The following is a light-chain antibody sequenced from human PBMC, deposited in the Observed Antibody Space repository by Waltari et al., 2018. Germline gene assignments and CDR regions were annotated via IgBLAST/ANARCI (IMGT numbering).Light chain of an antibody. CDR1: QDIGRW. CDR3: QQTNTFPLT. J-gene: IGKJ2*01. CDR2: AAS. V-gene: IGKV1-12*01. Sequence: DIQMIQSPSSVSASLGDRVTITCRASQDIGRWLAWYQHKPGRAPNPLIFAASNLQNGVPSRFSGSGSGTYFTLTINSLQPEDFATYYCQQTNTFPLTFGQGTKLEIK.